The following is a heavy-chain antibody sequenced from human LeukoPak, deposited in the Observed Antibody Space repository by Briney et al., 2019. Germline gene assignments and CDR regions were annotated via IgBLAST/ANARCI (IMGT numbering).Heavy chain of an antibody. CDR1: GESISSGSYL. V-gene: IGHV4-61*02. Sequence: SQTLSLTCTVSGESISSGSYLCSSARHPAGNGLEWIGRTYIGGDTNYNPSLKSRLTISLDTSKNQISLRLRSVTAADTAVYYCARDPRGVKAILGAFDIWGQGTTVTVSS. D-gene: IGHD2-21*01. J-gene: IGHJ3*02. CDR2: TYIGGDT. CDR3: ARDPRGVKAILGAFDI.